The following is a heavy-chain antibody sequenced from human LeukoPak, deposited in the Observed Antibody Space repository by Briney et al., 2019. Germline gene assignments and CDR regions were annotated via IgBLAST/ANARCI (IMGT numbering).Heavy chain of an antibody. CDR1: GYTFTGYY. CDR2: INPNSGGT. Sequence: ASVKVSCEASGYTFTGYYMHWVRQAPGQGLEWMGWINPNSGGTNYAQKFQGRVTMTRDTSISTAYMELSRLRSDDTAVYYCARVGEAYYDFWSGSVGAFDIWGQGTMVTVSS. D-gene: IGHD3-3*01. J-gene: IGHJ3*02. V-gene: IGHV1-2*02. CDR3: ARVGEAYYDFWSGSVGAFDI.